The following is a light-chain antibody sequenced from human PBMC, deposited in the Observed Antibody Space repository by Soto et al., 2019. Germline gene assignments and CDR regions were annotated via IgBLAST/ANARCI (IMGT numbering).Light chain of an antibody. CDR1: RSISTY. CDR2: EAF. J-gene: IGKJ4*02. Sequence: ETVFTQSPATLSFSRGERATLSCRASRSISTYLAWYQQKPGQAPRLLIYEAFNRATGIPARFSGSGSGTDFTLTISSLEPEDFAVYYCQQRNNWPLTFGGGTRWIS. CDR3: QQRNNWPLT. V-gene: IGKV3-11*01.